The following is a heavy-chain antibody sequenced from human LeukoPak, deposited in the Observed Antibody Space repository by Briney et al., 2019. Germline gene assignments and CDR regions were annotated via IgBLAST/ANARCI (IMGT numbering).Heavy chain of an antibody. D-gene: IGHD4-17*01. CDR2: ISYSGST. J-gene: IGHJ5*02. Sequence: PSQTLSLTCTVSGGAISSGDYYRRWLRQHPGKGLEWIGYISYSGSTYYNPSLKSRVTISVDTSKNQFSLKLSSVTAADTAVYYWARGHYGDYSFDPWGQGTLVTVSS. CDR3: ARGHYGDYSFDP. CDR1: GGAISSGDYY. V-gene: IGHV4-31*03.